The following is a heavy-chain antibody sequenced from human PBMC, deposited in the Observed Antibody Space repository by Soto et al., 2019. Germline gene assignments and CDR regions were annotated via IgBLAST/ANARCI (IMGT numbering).Heavy chain of an antibody. D-gene: IGHD3-16*02. Sequence: ASVKVSCKASGYSFTNNDVSWVRQATGQGLEWMGWMNPGSGDTGYAQKLQGRVTMTRDISIATAYMELSSLRSDDTAIYYCATVEPFGSLNRFDPWDQGTRVTVSS. CDR2: MNPGSGDT. CDR1: GYSFTNND. J-gene: IGHJ5*02. V-gene: IGHV1-8*01. CDR3: ATVEPFGSLNRFDP.